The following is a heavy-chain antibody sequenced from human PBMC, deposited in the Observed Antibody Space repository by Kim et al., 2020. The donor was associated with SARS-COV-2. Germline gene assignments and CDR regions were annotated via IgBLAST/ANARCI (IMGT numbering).Heavy chain of an antibody. V-gene: IGHV4-39*01. CDR3: ARLAYRANYFDY. CDR2: IYYIGST. CDR1: GGSISSSSYY. D-gene: IGHD1-26*01. Sequence: SETLSLTCSVSGGSISSSSYYWGWIRQPPGKGLEWIGSIYYIGSTYYNPSLKSRVTISVDTSKNQFSLKLSSVTAADTAVYYCARLAYRANYFDYWGQGTLVTVSS. J-gene: IGHJ4*02.